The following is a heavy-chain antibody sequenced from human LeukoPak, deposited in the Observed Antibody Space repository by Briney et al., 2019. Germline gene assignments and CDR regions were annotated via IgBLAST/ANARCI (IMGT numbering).Heavy chain of an antibody. CDR1: GFTFDDYA. V-gene: IGHV3-9*01. CDR2: ISWNSGSI. D-gene: IGHD6-13*01. J-gene: IGHJ4*02. Sequence: GGSXRLSCAASGFTFDDYAMHWVRQAPGKGLEGVSGISWNSGSIVYADSVKGRFTISRDNAKNSLYLQMNSLRAEDTALYYCAKSSMSEYYFDYWGQGTLVTVPS. CDR3: AKSSMSEYYFDY.